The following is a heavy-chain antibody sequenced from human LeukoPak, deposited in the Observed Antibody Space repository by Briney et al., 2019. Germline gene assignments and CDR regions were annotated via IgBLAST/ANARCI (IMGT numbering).Heavy chain of an antibody. Sequence: ASVKVSCKASGGTFSSYAISWVRQAPGQGLEWMGRIIPILDIANCAQKFQGRVTITADKSTSTAYMELSSLRSEDTAVYYCARDGGYCSGGSCYWDYYYGMDVWGQGTTVTVSS. V-gene: IGHV1-69*04. J-gene: IGHJ6*02. CDR1: GGTFSSYA. CDR3: ARDGGYCSGGSCYWDYYYGMDV. D-gene: IGHD2-15*01. CDR2: IIPILDIA.